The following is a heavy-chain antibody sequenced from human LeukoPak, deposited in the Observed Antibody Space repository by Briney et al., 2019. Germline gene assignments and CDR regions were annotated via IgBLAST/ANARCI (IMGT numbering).Heavy chain of an antibody. CDR3: TRDRPSSGWNDY. J-gene: IGHJ4*02. V-gene: IGHV3-48*03. CDR1: GFSFSSYE. Sequence: GGSLRLSCSASGFSFSSYEMNWVRQAPGKGLEWVSHISSSGSLIYYSDSVKGRFAISRNNAKNSLYLQMNSLRAEDTAVYYCTRDRPSSGWNDYWGQGTLVTVSS. D-gene: IGHD6-19*01. CDR2: ISSSGSLI.